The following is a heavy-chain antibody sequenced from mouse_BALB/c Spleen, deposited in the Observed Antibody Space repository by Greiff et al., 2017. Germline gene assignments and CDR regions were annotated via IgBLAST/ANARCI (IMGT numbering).Heavy chain of an antibody. CDR1: GYTFTSYW. CDR2: INPSTGYT. V-gene: IGHV1-7*01. D-gene: IGHD2-10*02. Sequence: VQLQQSGAELAKPGASVKMSCKASGYTFTSYWMHWVKQRPGQGLEWIGYINPSTGYTEYNQKSKDKATLTADKSSSTAYMQLSSLTSEDSAVYYCARSYGNYYYAMDYWGQGTSVTVSS. J-gene: IGHJ4*01. CDR3: ARSYGNYYYAMDY.